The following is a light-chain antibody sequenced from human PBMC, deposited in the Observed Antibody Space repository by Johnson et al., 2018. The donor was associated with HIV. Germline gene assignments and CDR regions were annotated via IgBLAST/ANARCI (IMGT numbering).Light chain of an antibody. J-gene: IGLJ1*01. CDR3: GTWDSSLRAGV. CDR1: SSNIENYF. CDR2: ENN. Sequence: VLTQPPSVSAAPGQRVNISCSGNSSNIENYFVSWYQQLPGTAPKLLIYENNKRPSGIPDRFSGSKSGTSATLGITGLQPGDEADYYCGTWDSSLRAGVFGTGTKVTVL. V-gene: IGLV1-51*01.